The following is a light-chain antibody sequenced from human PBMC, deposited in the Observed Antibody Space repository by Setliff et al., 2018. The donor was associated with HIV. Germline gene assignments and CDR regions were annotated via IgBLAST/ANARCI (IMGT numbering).Light chain of an antibody. V-gene: IGLV2-11*01. Sequence: QSVLTQPASVSGSPGQSIIISCTGTTSDVGSYDRVSWYQQLPGKAPKLIISDVDKRPSGVPDRFSGSKSGDTASLTISGLQAEDEADYYCCSYAFKYTLIFGIGTKVTVL. CDR3: CSYAFKYTLI. CDR2: DVD. CDR1: TSDVGSYDR. J-gene: IGLJ1*01.